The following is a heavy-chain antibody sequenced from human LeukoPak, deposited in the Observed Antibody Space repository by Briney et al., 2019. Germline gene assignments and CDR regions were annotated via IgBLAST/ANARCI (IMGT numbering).Heavy chain of an antibody. D-gene: IGHD3-10*01. J-gene: IGHJ6*02. CDR2: FDPEDGET. V-gene: IGHV1-24*01. CDR1: GYTLTELS. Sequence: ASVKVSCKVSGYTLTELSMHWVRQAPGKGLEWMGGFDPEDGETIYAQKFQGRVTMTEDTSTDTAYMELSSLRSEDTAVYYRATLNLWFGETHYGMDVWGQGTTVTVSS. CDR3: ATLNLWFGETHYGMDV.